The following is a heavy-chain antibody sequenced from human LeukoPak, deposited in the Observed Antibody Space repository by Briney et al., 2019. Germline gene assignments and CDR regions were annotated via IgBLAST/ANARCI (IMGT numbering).Heavy chain of an antibody. D-gene: IGHD3-22*01. J-gene: IGHJ4*02. CDR3: ARKWLLRGYFDY. Sequence: PSETLSLTCAVYGGSFSGYYWSWIRQPPGKGLEWIGEINHSGSTNYNPSLKSRVTISVDTSKNQFSLKLSSVTAADTAVYYCARKWLLRGYFDYWGQGTLVTVSS. V-gene: IGHV4-34*01. CDR1: GGSFSGYY. CDR2: INHSGST.